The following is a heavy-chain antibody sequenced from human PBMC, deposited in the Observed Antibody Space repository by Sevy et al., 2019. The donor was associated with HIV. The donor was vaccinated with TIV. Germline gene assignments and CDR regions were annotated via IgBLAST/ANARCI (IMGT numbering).Heavy chain of an antibody. CDR3: ATDVSGDSVFGDTSDY. CDR2: IKTKTDGGTA. V-gene: IGHV3-15*01. J-gene: IGHJ4*02. CDR1: GFSFNNAW. D-gene: IGHD4-17*01. Sequence: GGSLRLSCAASGFSFNNAWMTWVRQAPGKGLEWVGHIKTKTDGGTADYAVVVKARFIISRDDSKNMLYLHMNSLKTEDTALYYCATDVSGDSVFGDTSDYWGQGTLVTVSS.